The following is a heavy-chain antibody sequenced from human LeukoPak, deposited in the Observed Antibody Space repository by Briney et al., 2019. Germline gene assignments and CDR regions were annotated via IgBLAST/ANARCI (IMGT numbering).Heavy chain of an antibody. J-gene: IGHJ5*02. Sequence: PGGSLRLSCAASGFTFSDYYMSWIRQAPGKGLEWVSYINSSGSTIYYADSVKGRFTISRDNAKNSLYLQVNSLRAEDTAVYYCARWWEAAAGKGFDPWGQGTLVTVSS. CDR1: GFTFSDYY. CDR3: ARWWEAAAGKGFDP. D-gene: IGHD6-13*01. CDR2: INSSGSTI. V-gene: IGHV3-11*04.